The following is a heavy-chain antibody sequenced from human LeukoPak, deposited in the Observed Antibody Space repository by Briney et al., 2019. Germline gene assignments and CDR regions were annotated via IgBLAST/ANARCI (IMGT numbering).Heavy chain of an antibody. Sequence: PGGSLILSCAASGFTFSNAWMSWVRQAPGKGLEWVGRIKSKTDGGTTDYAAPVKGRFTISRDDSKNTLYLQMNSLKTEDTAVYYCTTDTYYGDNTFDYWGQGTLVTVSS. J-gene: IGHJ4*02. D-gene: IGHD4-17*01. V-gene: IGHV3-15*01. CDR1: GFTFSNAW. CDR3: TTDTYYGDNTFDY. CDR2: IKSKTDGGTT.